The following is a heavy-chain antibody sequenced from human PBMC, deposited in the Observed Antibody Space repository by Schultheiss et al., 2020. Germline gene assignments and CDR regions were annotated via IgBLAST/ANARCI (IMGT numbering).Heavy chain of an antibody. D-gene: IGHD1-7*01. CDR2: IYTSGST. Sequence: SQTLSLTCTVSGGSISSGDYYWSWIRQPVGKGLEWIGRIYTSGSTNYNPSLKSRVTISVDTSKNQFSLKLSSVTAADTAVYYCARDRTITGTTSGLVYFDYWGQGTLVTVSS. CDR1: GGSISSGDYY. CDR3: ARDRTITGTTSGLVYFDY. J-gene: IGHJ4*02. V-gene: IGHV4-61*02.